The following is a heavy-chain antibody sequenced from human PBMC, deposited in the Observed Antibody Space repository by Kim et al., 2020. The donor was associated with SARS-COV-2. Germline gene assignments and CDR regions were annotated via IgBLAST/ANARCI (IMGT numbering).Heavy chain of an antibody. J-gene: IGHJ4*02. CDR2: IYFTGTN. Sequence: SETLSLTCTVSGVSSDTSDYYWAWIRQPPWQGLEWIANIYFTGTNFYSPSLKSRATVSIDTSKDQFSLDLNSVTTTDTSMYYCARQVRVGVHLDHWGQGIVLTVSS. V-gene: IGHV4-39*01. CDR3: ARQVRVGVHLDH. CDR1: GVSSDTSDYY. D-gene: IGHD1-26*01.